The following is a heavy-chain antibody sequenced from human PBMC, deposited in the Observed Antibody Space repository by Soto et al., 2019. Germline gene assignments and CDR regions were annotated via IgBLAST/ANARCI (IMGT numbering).Heavy chain of an antibody. CDR3: AKSREVVDVFDI. D-gene: IGHD2-15*01. CDR2: ISGSGGNT. V-gene: IGHV3-23*01. J-gene: IGHJ3*02. Sequence: PGGSLRLSCAASGFGFSNYAMSWVRQAPGKGLEWVSAISGSGGNTYYADSVKGRFTISRDNSENKLYLQMNSLRAEDTALYYCAKSREVVDVFDIWGKGTLVTVSS. CDR1: GFGFSNYA.